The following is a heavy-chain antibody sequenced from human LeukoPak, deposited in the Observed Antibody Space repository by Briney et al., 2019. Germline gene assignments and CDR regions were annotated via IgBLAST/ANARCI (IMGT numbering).Heavy chain of an antibody. Sequence: QPGRSLRLSCAASGFTFDDYAMLWVRQAPGKGLEWVSGISWNSGSIGYADSVKGRFTISRDNAKNSLYLQMNSLRAEDTALYYCATSGRLEWEQKFDYWGQGTLVTVSS. D-gene: IGHD1-26*01. V-gene: IGHV3-9*01. CDR3: ATSGRLEWEQKFDY. CDR1: GFTFDDYA. CDR2: ISWNSGSI. J-gene: IGHJ4*02.